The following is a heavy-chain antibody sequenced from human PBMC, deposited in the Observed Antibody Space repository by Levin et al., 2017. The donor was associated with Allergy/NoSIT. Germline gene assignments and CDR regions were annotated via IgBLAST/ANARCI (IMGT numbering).Heavy chain of an antibody. CDR3: AKDAIRGSDQPYYFDY. D-gene: IGHD6-19*01. CDR2: IINSGVGT. J-gene: IGHJ4*02. Sequence: GASVKVSCAASGFTFNNYAMSWVRQAPGKGLEWVSAIINSGVGTYYADSVKGRFTISRDNCKNTMYLQMNSLRAEDTAVYFCAKDAIRGSDQPYYFDYWGQGTLVTASS. CDR1: GFTFNNYA. V-gene: IGHV3-23*01.